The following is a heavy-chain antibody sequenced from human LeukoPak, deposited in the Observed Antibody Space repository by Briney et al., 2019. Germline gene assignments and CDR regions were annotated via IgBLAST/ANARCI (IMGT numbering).Heavy chain of an antibody. Sequence: GESLKISCKGSGYSFTNYWIDWVRQVPGKGLEWMGIIYPGDSDTRYSPSLRGQVTISVDKSINTAYLQWNSLQASDTAMYYCARRTSARHWFDPWGQGTRSPSPQ. CDR3: ARRTSARHWFDP. J-gene: IGHJ5*02. V-gene: IGHV5-51*01. CDR2: IYPGDSDT. CDR1: GYSFTNYW.